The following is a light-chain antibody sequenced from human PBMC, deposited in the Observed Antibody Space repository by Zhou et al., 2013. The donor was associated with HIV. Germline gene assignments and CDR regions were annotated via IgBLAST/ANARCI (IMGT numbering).Light chain of an antibody. CDR1: QSISSY. CDR3: QQSYSTPWT. V-gene: IGKV1-39*01. CDR2: EAS. Sequence: DIQMTQSPSSLSASVGDRVTITCRASQSISSYLNWYQQKPGKAPNLLIYEASSLQSGVPSRFSGSGSGTDFTLTISSLQPEDFATYYCQQSYSTPWTFGQGTKVEIK. J-gene: IGKJ1*01.